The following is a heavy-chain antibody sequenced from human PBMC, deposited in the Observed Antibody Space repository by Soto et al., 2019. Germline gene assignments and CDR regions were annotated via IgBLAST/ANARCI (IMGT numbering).Heavy chain of an antibody. V-gene: IGHV3-21*01. CDR1: GFTFSSYS. CDR3: ARDRWAKVGANSRAGYYGMDV. J-gene: IGHJ6*02. D-gene: IGHD1-26*01. Sequence: GGSLRLSCAASGFTFSSYSMNWVRQAPGKGLEWVSSISSSSSYIYYADSVKGRFTISRDNAKNSLYLQMNSLRAEDTAVYYCARDRWAKVGANSRAGYYGMDVWGQGTTVTVYS. CDR2: ISSSSSYI.